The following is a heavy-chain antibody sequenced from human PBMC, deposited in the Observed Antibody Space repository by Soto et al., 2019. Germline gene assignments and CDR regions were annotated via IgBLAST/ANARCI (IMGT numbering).Heavy chain of an antibody. V-gene: IGHV3-30*18. Sequence: QVQLVESGGGVVQPGRSLRLSCAASGFTFSRYGLHWVHQAPGKGLEWVALISYDGSNKYYADSVKGRFTISRDNSKNTLYLQMNSLRGEDTAVYYCAKDGPNDDAFDIWGLGTMVTVSS. CDR2: ISYDGSNK. CDR3: AKDGPNDDAFDI. J-gene: IGHJ3*02. CDR1: GFTFSRYG. D-gene: IGHD1-1*01.